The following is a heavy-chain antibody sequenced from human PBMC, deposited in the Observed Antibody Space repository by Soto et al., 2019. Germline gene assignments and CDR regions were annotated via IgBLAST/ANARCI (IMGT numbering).Heavy chain of an antibody. CDR3: ARDGTYNWV. CDR2: IYSGGAT. D-gene: IGHD1-1*01. CDR1: GFTVSNNY. Sequence: EVQLVESGGGLVQPGRSLRLSCAASGFTVSNNYMRWVRQAPGKGLEWVSLIYSGGATYYADSVNGRFTISRDNSKNTLYLQMNSLRAEDTAVYYCARDGTYNWVGGQGILVTVSS. J-gene: IGHJ4*02. V-gene: IGHV3-66*01.